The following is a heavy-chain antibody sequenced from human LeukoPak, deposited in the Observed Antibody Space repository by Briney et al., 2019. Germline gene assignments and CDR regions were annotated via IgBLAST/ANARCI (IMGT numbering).Heavy chain of an antibody. CDR3: ARGNTMVRGVIMGY. CDR1: EYTFTSYD. CDR2: MNPNSGNT. J-gene: IGHJ4*02. Sequence: ASVKVSCKASEYTFTSYDINWVRQATGQGLEWMGWMNPNSGNTGYAQKFQGRVTMTRNTSISTAYMELSSLRSEDTAVYYCARGNTMVRGVIMGYWGQGTLVTVSS. D-gene: IGHD3-10*01. V-gene: IGHV1-8*01.